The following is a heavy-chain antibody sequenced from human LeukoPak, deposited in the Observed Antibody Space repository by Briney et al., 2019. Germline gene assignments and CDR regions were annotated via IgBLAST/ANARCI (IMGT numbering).Heavy chain of an antibody. Sequence: GGSLRLSCAASGFTFSSYGMHWVRQAPGKGLEWVAFIQSDGSNKYYADSVKGRFTISRDNSKNTLYLQMNSLRAEDTATFYCAKAFGSSWSLFHYWGQGTLVTVSS. CDR3: AKAFGSSWSLFHY. J-gene: IGHJ4*02. CDR2: IQSDGSNK. V-gene: IGHV3-30*02. D-gene: IGHD6-13*01. CDR1: GFTFSSYG.